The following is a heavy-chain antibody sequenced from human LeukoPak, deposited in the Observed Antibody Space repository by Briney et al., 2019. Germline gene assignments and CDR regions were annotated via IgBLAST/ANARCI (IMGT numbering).Heavy chain of an antibody. D-gene: IGHD3-22*01. J-gene: IGHJ4*02. V-gene: IGHV1-2*04. Sequence: ASVKVSCKASGYTFTGYYMHWVRQAPGQGLEWMGWINPNSGGTNYAQKFQGWVTMTRDTSISTAYMELSRLRSDDTAVYYCARESLLQIASYDSSGYDYWGQGTLVTVSS. CDR1: GYTFTGYY. CDR3: ARESLLQIASYDSSGYDY. CDR2: INPNSGGT.